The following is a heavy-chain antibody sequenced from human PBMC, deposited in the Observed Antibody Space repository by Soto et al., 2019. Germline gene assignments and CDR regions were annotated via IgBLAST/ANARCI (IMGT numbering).Heavy chain of an antibody. Sequence: ASVKVSCKASGYTFTSYDINWVRQATGQGLEWMGWMNPNSGNTGYAQKFQGRVTMTRNTSISTAYMELSSLRSEDTAMYYCARGLEWSWSLDPWGQGTQVTVSS. CDR3: ARGLEWSWSLDP. V-gene: IGHV1-8*01. CDR1: GYTFTSYD. J-gene: IGHJ5*02. D-gene: IGHD3-3*01. CDR2: MNPNSGNT.